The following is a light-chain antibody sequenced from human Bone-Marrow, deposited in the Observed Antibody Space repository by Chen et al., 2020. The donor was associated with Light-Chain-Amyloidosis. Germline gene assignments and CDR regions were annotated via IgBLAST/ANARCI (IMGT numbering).Light chain of an antibody. Sequence: QPVLTQSSSASASLGSLVKLTCTLSSGHSSYIIAWHQQQPGKAPRYLMKLEVSGTYNKGSGVPDRFSGSSSGADRYLAIYNVQSEDEADYYCETWDSNIWVFGGGTKLTVL. CDR3: ETWDSNIWV. V-gene: IGLV4-60*03. J-gene: IGLJ3*02. CDR2: LEVSGTY. CDR1: SGHSSYI.